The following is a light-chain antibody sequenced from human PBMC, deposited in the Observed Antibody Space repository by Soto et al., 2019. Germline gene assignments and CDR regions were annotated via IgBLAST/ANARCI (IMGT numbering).Light chain of an antibody. Sequence: QSALTQPPSASGSPGQSVAISCTGTSSDVGGYNYVSWYQQHPGKAPKLMIYEVSKRPSGVPDRFSGSKSGNTASLTVSGLQAEDEADYYCSSSAGNNNVVLGGGTKLTVL. CDR2: EVS. V-gene: IGLV2-8*01. CDR1: SSDVGGYNY. J-gene: IGLJ2*01. CDR3: SSSAGNNNVV.